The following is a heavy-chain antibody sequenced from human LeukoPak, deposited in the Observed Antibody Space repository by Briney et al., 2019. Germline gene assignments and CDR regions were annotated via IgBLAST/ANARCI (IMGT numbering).Heavy chain of an antibody. Sequence: GGSLRLSCAASGFPFSSYSMTWVRQAPGKGLEWVANIKPDGTTKFYVDSVKGRFTISRDNALSSLYLQMNSLRAEDTAIYYCARSIPYGTTWYGRSDYWGQGTLVTVSS. J-gene: IGHJ4*02. CDR2: IKPDGTTK. CDR3: ARSIPYGTTWYGRSDY. D-gene: IGHD6-13*01. CDR1: GFPFSSYS. V-gene: IGHV3-7*03.